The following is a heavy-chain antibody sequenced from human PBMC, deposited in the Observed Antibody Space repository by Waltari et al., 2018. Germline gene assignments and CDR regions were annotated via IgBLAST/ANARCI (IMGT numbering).Heavy chain of an antibody. CDR2: IIPILGIA. Sequence: QVQLVQSGAEVKKPGSSVKVSWKASGGTFSSYAISWVRQAPGHGLEWMGGIIPILGIANYAQKFQGRVTITADKSTSTAYMELSSLRSEDTAVYYCARDPYSFADSSGSNYYYYYGMDVWGQGTTVTVSS. CDR3: ARDPYSFADSSGSNYYYYYGMDV. D-gene: IGHD3-22*01. V-gene: IGHV1-69*10. J-gene: IGHJ6*02. CDR1: GGTFSSYA.